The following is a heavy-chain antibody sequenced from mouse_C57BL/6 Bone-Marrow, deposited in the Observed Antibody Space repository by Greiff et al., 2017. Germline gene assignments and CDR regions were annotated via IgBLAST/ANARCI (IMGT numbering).Heavy chain of an antibody. CDR3: ARTFITTVGYFDY. J-gene: IGHJ2*01. Sequence: VQLQQPGAELVKPGASVKLSCKASGYTFTSYWMHWVKQRPGQGLEWIGMIHPNSGSTNYNEKFKSKATLTVDKSSSTAYMQLSSLTSEDSAVYYGARTFITTVGYFDYWGQGTTLTVSS. CDR1: GYTFTSYW. D-gene: IGHD1-1*01. CDR2: IHPNSGST. V-gene: IGHV1-64*01.